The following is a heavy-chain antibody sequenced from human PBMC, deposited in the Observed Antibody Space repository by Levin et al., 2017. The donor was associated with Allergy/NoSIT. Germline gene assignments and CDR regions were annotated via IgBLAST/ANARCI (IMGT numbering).Heavy chain of an antibody. CDR2: ISGSGGST. V-gene: IGHV3-23*01. Sequence: GGSLRLSCAASGFTFSSYAMSWVRQAPGKGLEWVSAISGSGGSTYYADSVKGRFTISRDNSKNTLYLQMNSLRAEDTAVYYCAKVGDLWSGYLGTTWGQGTLVTVSS. D-gene: IGHD3-3*01. J-gene: IGHJ5*02. CDR3: AKVGDLWSGYLGTT. CDR1: GFTFSSYA.